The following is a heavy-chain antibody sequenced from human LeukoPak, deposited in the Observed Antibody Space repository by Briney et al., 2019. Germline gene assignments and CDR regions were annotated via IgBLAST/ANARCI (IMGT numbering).Heavy chain of an antibody. J-gene: IGHJ6*03. CDR3: ASNLNRITYYYYYMDV. CDR2: IYTSGST. Sequence: SETLSLTCTVSGGSISSYYWSWIRQPPGKGLEWIGYIYTSGSTNYNPSLKSRVTISVDTSKNQFSLKLSSVTAADTAVYYCASNLNRITYYYYYMDVWGKGTTVTVSS. D-gene: IGHD1-20*01. CDR1: GGSISSYY. V-gene: IGHV4-4*09.